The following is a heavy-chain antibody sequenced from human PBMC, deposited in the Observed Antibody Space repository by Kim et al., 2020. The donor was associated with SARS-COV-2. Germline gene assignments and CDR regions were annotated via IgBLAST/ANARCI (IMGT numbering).Heavy chain of an antibody. V-gene: IGHV4-30-2*01. CDR2: T. J-gene: IGHJ4*02. CDR3: AREGGANYFDY. Sequence: TYYNPSLKSRVTISVDRSKNQFSLKLSSVTAADTAVYYCAREGGANYFDYWGQGTLVTVSS. D-gene: IGHD3-16*01.